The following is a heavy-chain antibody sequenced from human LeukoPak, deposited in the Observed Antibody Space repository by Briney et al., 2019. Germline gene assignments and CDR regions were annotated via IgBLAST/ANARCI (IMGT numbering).Heavy chain of an antibody. CDR3: ARTTIAVAVWVFFDY. J-gene: IGHJ4*02. CDR2: INPSGGST. CDR1: GYTFTSYY. D-gene: IGHD6-19*01. Sequence: ASVKVSCKASGYTFTSYYMHWVRQAPGQGLEWVGIINPSGGSTSYAQKFQGRVTMTRDTSTSTVYMELSSLRSEDTAVYYCARTTIAVAVWVFFDYWGQGTLVTVSS. V-gene: IGHV1-46*01.